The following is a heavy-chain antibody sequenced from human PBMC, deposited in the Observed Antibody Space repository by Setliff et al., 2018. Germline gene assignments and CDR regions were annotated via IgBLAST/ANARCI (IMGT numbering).Heavy chain of an antibody. J-gene: IGHJ6*03. Sequence: SETLSLTCTVSGGSISSYYWSWIRQPPWKGLEWIGYIYTSGSTYYNPSLKSRVTIFADTSKNQFSLLLNSVTAADTALYYCARQKYWSGYYGEGYYYYMDVWGKGTTVTVSS. CDR2: IYTSGST. CDR1: GGSISSYY. D-gene: IGHD3-3*01. V-gene: IGHV4-4*08. CDR3: ARQKYWSGYYGEGYYYYMDV.